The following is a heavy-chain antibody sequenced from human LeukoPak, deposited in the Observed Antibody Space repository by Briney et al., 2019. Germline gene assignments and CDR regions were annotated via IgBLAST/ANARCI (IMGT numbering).Heavy chain of an antibody. D-gene: IGHD6-19*01. V-gene: IGHV4-59*08. CDR2: IYYSGST. Sequence: SETLSLTCTVSGDSISPYYWSWIRQPPGKGLEWIGYIYYSGSTNYNPSLKSRVTISVDTSKNQFSLKLSSVTAADTAVYYCARAYSSGWYGFDYWGQGTLVTVSS. CDR3: ARAYSSGWYGFDY. J-gene: IGHJ4*02. CDR1: GDSISPYY.